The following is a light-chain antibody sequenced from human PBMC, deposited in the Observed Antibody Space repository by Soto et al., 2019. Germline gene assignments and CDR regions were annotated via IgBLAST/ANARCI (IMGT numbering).Light chain of an antibody. V-gene: IGLV2-11*01. CDR2: DIT. J-gene: IGLJ3*02. CDR3: CSYAGSYNLGV. CDR1: SSDVGGYDF. Sequence: QPVLAQPRSVSGSPGQSVTISCTGTSSDVGGYDFVSWYQQLPGKAPKLMIFDITKRSSGVPDRFSGSKSGNSASLTISGLQAEDEADYYCCSYAGSYNLGVFGGGTKLTVL.